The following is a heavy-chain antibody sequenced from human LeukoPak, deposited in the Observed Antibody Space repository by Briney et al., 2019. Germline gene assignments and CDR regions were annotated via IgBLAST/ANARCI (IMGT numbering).Heavy chain of an antibody. D-gene: IGHD1-1*01. CDR3: ARLRNWNDDY. Sequence: SVKVSCKTSGGTFSSYAISWVRQAPGQGLEWMGGIIPNFGTANYAQEFQGRVTITADESTSTAYMELSSLRSEDTAVYYCARLRNWNDDYWGQGTLVTVSS. CDR1: GGTFSSYA. V-gene: IGHV1-69*13. CDR2: IIPNFGTA. J-gene: IGHJ4*02.